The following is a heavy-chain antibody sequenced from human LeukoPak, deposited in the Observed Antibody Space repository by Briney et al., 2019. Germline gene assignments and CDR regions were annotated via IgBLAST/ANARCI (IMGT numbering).Heavy chain of an antibody. CDR3: ARDPITMVRGVSYYYGMDV. CDR1: GGSISSYY. Sequence: PSETLSLTCTVSGGSISSYYWSWIRQPPGKGLEWIGNIYYSGSTNYNPSLKSRVTISVDTSKNQFSLKLSSVTAADTAVYYCARDPITMVRGVSYYYGMDVWGKGTTVTVSS. CDR2: IYYSGST. J-gene: IGHJ6*04. V-gene: IGHV4-59*01. D-gene: IGHD3-10*01.